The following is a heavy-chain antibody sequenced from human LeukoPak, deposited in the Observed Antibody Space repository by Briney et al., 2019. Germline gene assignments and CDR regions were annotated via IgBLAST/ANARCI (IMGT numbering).Heavy chain of an antibody. CDR3: ARDYYHSSGYSYDCFDP. V-gene: IGHV1-18*01. J-gene: IGHJ5*02. CDR1: GYTFTSYG. Sequence: GASVKVSCKASGYTFTSYGISWVRQAPGQGPEWMGWISPYNGITVYAQNLQGRVTMTTDTSTNTAYMELRSLRSDDTAVYYCARDYYHSSGYSYDCFDPWGRGTLVTVSS. D-gene: IGHD3-22*01. CDR2: ISPYNGIT.